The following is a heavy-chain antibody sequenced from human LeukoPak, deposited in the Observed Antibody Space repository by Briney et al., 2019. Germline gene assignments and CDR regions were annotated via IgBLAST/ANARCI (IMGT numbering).Heavy chain of an antibody. CDR2: ISPDGSST. Sequence: GGSLRLSCAASGFTLSSYWMHWVRQAPGQGLEWVSRISPDGSSTNYADNVKGRFTISTDNATSTLYLQMNSVRAEDTSAYYCERAGVYSYAYVDYWGQGTLVTVSS. J-gene: IGHJ4*02. D-gene: IGHD5-18*01. V-gene: IGHV3-74*01. CDR1: GFTLSSYW. CDR3: ERAGVYSYAYVDY.